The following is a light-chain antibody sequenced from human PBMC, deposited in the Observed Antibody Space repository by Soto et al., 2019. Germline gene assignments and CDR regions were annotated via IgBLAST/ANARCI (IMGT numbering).Light chain of an antibody. CDR2: DVS. CDR1: SSDVGGYNY. J-gene: IGLJ2*01. V-gene: IGLV2-14*01. CDR3: SSYTSRSALV. Sequence: QSVLTQPASVSGSPGQSITISCTGTSSDVGGYNYVSWYQQHPGKAPKLMIYDVSNRPSGVSNRFSGSKSGNTASLTISGQEAEDEADYYCSSYTSRSALVFGGGTQLTVL.